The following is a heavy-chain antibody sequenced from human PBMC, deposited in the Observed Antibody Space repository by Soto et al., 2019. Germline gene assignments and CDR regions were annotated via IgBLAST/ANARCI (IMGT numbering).Heavy chain of an antibody. CDR2: ISYDGSNK. CDR3: AKEKGPQWLVLGY. CDR1: GFTFSSYG. Sequence: PGGSLRLSCAASGFTFSSYGMHWVRQAPGKGLEWVAVISYDGSNKYYADSVKGRFTISRDNSKNTLYLQMNSLRAEDTAVYHCAKEKGPQWLVLGYWGQGTLVTVSS. J-gene: IGHJ4*02. V-gene: IGHV3-30*18. D-gene: IGHD6-19*01.